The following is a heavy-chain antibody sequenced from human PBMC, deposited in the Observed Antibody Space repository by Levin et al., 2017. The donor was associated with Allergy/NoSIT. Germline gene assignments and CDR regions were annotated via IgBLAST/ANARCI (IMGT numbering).Heavy chain of an antibody. CDR1: GFTVSNAW. V-gene: IGHV3-15*01. J-gene: IGHJ4*02. Sequence: GGSLRLSCAASGFTVSNAWMSWVRQAPGKGLEWVGRIKSKTDGGTTDYAAPVTGRFTISRDDSKNTLSLQMNSLKTEETALYYCMTVCCSGDGGRTAVGTSPVYWGQGTLVTVSS. D-gene: IGHD2-15*01. CDR3: MTVCCSGDGGRTAVGTSPVY. CDR2: IKSKTDGGTT.